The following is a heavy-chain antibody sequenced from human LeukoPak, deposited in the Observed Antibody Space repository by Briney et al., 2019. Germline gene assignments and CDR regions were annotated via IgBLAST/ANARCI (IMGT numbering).Heavy chain of an antibody. CDR3: ARTPTYQLLSFHYMDV. CDR2: IIPIFGTA. J-gene: IGHJ6*03. D-gene: IGHD2-2*01. CDR1: GGTFSSYA. Sequence: SVKVSCKASGGTFSSYAISWVRQAPGQGLEWMGRIIPIFGTANYAQKFQGRVTITTDESTSTACMELSSLRSEDTAVYYCARTPTYQLLSFHYMDVWGKGTTVTVSS. V-gene: IGHV1-69*05.